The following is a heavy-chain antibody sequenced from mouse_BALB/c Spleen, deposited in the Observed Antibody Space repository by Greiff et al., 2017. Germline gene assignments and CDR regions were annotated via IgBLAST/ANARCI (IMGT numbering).Heavy chain of an antibody. V-gene: IGHV3-6*02. CDR1: GYSITSGYY. CDR3: ARDLGDGYLFAY. D-gene: IGHD2-3*01. Sequence: DVKLQESGPGLVKPSQSLSLTCSVTGYSITSGYYWNWIRQFPGNKLEWMGYISYDGSNNYNPSLKNRISITRDTSKNQFFLKLNSVTTEDTATYYCARDLGDGYLFAYWGQGTLVTVSA. J-gene: IGHJ3*01. CDR2: ISYDGSN.